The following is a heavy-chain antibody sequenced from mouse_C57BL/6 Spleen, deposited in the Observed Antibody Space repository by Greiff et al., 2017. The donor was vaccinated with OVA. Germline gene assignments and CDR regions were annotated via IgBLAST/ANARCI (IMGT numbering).Heavy chain of an antibody. CDR2: ISSGSSTI. J-gene: IGHJ4*01. V-gene: IGHV5-17*01. CDR1: GFTFSDYG. CDR3: ASAITTVVAPYYYAMDY. Sequence: DVMLVESGGGLVKPGGSLKLSCAASGFTFSDYGMHWVRQAPEKGLEWVAYISSGSSTIYYADTVKGRFTISRDNAKNTLFLQMTSLRSEETAMYYCASAITTVVAPYYYAMDYWGQGTSVTVSS. D-gene: IGHD1-1*01.